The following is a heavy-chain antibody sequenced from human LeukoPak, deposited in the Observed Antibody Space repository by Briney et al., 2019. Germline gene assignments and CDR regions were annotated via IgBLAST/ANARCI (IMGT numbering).Heavy chain of an antibody. J-gene: IGHJ4*02. D-gene: IGHD6-13*01. CDR2: ISGSGGRT. CDR3: AKDRASQQPYYFDD. V-gene: IGHV3-23*01. CDR1: GFTFSSYV. Sequence: GGSLRLSCAGSGFTFSSYVMTWVRQASGKGLEWVSGISGSGGRTYYADSVKGRFTISRDNSKNTLSLQMNSLRVEDTAVYYCAKDRASQQPYYFDDWGQGTLVTVSS.